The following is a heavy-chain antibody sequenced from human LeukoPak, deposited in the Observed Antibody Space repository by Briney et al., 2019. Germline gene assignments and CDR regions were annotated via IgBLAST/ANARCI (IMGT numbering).Heavy chain of an antibody. CDR3: ARDLRDSYGFFAFDY. J-gene: IGHJ4*02. CDR2: ISSSSTYV. CDR1: GXTFGSYS. Sequence: GGSLRLSCAASGXTFGSYSMSWVRQAPGKGREWVSSISSSSTYVYYADSVKGRFTISRDNAKISLYLQMNSLGAEDTAVYYCARDLRDSYGFFAFDYWGQGTLVTVSS. V-gene: IGHV3-21*01. D-gene: IGHD5-18*01.